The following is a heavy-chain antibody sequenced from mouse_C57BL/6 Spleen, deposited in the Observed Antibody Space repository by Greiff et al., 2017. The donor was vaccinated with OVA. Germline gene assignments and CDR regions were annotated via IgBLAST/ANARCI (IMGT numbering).Heavy chain of an antibody. CDR2: LLPGSGST. CDR1: GYTFTGYW. Sequence: QVQLQQSGAELMKPGASVKLSCKATGYTFTGYWIEWVKQRPGHGLEWIGELLPGSGSTNYNEKFKGKATFTADPSSNPAYMQLSSLTTEDSAIYYCARSHYYYDYDGYAMDYWGQGTSVTVSS. D-gene: IGHD2-4*01. CDR3: ARSHYYYDYDGYAMDY. V-gene: IGHV1-9*01. J-gene: IGHJ4*01.